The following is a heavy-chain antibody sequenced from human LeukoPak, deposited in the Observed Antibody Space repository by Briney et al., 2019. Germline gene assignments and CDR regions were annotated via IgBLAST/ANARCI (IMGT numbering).Heavy chain of an antibody. CDR3: ASSRFGDQLL. J-gene: IGHJ4*02. Sequence: RASETLSLTCTVSGGSISSYYWSWIRQPPGKGLEWIGYVYYSGSTNCNPSLKSRVTMSVDTSKNLFSLKLNSVTAADTAVYYCASSRFGDQLLWGQGTLVTVSS. CDR1: GGSISSYY. V-gene: IGHV4-59*01. D-gene: IGHD3-10*01. CDR2: VYYSGST.